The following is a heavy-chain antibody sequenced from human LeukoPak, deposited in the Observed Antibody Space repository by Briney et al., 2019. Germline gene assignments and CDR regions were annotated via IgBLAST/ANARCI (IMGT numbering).Heavy chain of an antibody. D-gene: IGHD3-22*01. CDR3: ARAGYDSSGYYYIFDY. CDR1: GGSISSGSYY. V-gene: IGHV4-61*02. CDR2: IYTSGST. J-gene: IGHJ4*02. Sequence: SQTLSLTCTVSGGSISSGSYYWSWIRQPAGKGLEWIGRIYTSGSTNYNPSLKSRVTISVDTSKNQFSLKLSSVTAADTAVYYCARAGYDSSGYYYIFDYWGQGTLVTVSS.